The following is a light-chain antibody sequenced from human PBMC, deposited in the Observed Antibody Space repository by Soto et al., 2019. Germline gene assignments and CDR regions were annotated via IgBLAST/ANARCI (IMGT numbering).Light chain of an antibody. CDR1: QDIRSD. CDR2: GAS. CDR3: LQDDTYPLT. J-gene: IGKJ4*01. V-gene: IGKV1-6*02. Sequence: AIQMTQSPSSLSASVGDRVTVTCRASQDIRSDLGWYQQKPGKAPQLLIFGASRLQSGVPSRFSGSGSCTDFTLTISSLQPEDCATYYCLQDDTYPLTFGGGTKVDVK.